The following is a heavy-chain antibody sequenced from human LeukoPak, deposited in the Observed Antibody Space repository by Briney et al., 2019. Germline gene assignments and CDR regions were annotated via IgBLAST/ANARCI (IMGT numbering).Heavy chain of an antibody. D-gene: IGHD3-10*01. CDR3: ARDMGFGETAYCYYYMDV. CDR1: GGSISSSSYY. Sequence: SETLSLTCTVSGGSISSSSYYWGWIRQPPGKGLEWIGRKYNSGSTYYKPSLKSRVTISVDTSKNQCSLKLSSVTAADTAVYYCARDMGFGETAYCYYYMDVWGKGNTVTVSS. J-gene: IGHJ6*03. V-gene: IGHV4-39*07. CDR2: KYNSGST.